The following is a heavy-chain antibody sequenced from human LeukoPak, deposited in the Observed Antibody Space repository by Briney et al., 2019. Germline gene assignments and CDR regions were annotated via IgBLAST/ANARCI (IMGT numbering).Heavy chain of an antibody. V-gene: IGHV4-39*07. CDR2: IYYSGST. Sequence: PSETLSLTCTVSGGSISSSSYYWGWIRQPPGKGLEWIGSIYYSGSTYYNPSLKSRVTISVDKSKNQFSLKLSSVTAADTAVYYCARGGAGDYAYYFDYWGQGTLVTVSS. CDR1: GGSISSSSYY. D-gene: IGHD4-17*01. J-gene: IGHJ4*02. CDR3: ARGGAGDYAYYFDY.